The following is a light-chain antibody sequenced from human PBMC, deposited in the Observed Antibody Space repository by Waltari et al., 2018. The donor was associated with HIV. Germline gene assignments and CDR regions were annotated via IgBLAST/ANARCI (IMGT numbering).Light chain of an antibody. J-gene: IGLJ2*01. CDR2: QDS. V-gene: IGLV3-1*01. CDR1: KLGDKY. Sequence: SYELTQPPSVSVSPGQTASITCSGDKLGDKYVSWYQQKAGQSPVLVIFQDSKRPSGIPARFSGSNSGNTATLTISGTQAMDEADYYGQAWDSRTSFGGGTKLTVL. CDR3: QAWDSRTS.